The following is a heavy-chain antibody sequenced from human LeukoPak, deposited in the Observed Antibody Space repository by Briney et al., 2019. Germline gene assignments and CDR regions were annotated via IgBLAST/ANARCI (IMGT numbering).Heavy chain of an antibody. D-gene: IGHD1-26*01. CDR2: ISGSGGST. J-gene: IGHJ4*02. CDR1: GFTFSSYA. CDR3: AKGRYSGTYLFDY. V-gene: IGHV3-23*01. Sequence: GGSLRLSCAASGFTFSSYAMSWVRQAPGKGLEWASAISGSGGSTYYADSAKGQFTISRDNSKNTLYLQMNSLRAEDTAVYYCAKGRYSGTYLFDYWGQGTLVTVSS.